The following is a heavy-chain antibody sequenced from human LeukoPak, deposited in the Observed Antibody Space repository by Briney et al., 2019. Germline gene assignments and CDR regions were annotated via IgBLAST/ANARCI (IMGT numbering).Heavy chain of an antibody. CDR3: ARGRRCSSTSCYFYYYYGMDV. V-gene: IGHV4-34*01. Sequence: SETLSLTCAVYGGSFSGYYWSWIRQPPGKGLEWIGEINHSGSTNYNPSLKSRVTISVDTSKNQFSLKLSSVTAADTAVYYCARGRRCSSTSCYFYYYYGMDVRGQGTTVTVSS. CDR2: INHSGST. D-gene: IGHD2-2*01. J-gene: IGHJ6*02. CDR1: GGSFSGYY.